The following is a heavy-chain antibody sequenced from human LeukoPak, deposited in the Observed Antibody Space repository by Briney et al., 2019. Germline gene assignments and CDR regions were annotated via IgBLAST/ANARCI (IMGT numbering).Heavy chain of an antibody. CDR2: ITPSIGST. CDR3: ARWAWYSSAWYPNHFDY. J-gene: IGHJ4*02. D-gene: IGHD6-19*01. V-gene: IGHV1-46*01. Sequence: ASVKVSCKASGYTFTGYYIHWVRQAPGQGLEWMGIITPSIGSTSYAQKFQDRVTMTRDTSTSTVYMELSSLRSEDTAVYYCARWAWYSSAWYPNHFDYWGQGTLVTVSS. CDR1: GYTFTGYY.